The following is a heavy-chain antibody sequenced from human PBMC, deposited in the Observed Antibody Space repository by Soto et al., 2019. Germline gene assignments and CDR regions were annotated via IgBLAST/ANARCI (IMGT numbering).Heavy chain of an antibody. CDR3: AKVGGTFGGISDVYDFDY. D-gene: IGHD3-16*01. CDR1: GFTFDDYG. V-gene: IGHV3-9*01. CDR2: ISWNSGSK. J-gene: IGHJ4*02. Sequence: EVKLVESGGGLGQPGRSLRLSCAASGFTFDDYGMHWVRQAPGKGLEWVSGISWNSGSKGYADSVKGRFTISRDNAKNSLYLQMNSLRAEDTALYYCAKVGGTFGGISDVYDFDYWGQGTQVTVSS.